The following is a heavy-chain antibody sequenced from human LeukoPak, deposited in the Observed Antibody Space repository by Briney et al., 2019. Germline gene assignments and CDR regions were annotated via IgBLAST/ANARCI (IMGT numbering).Heavy chain of an antibody. CDR2: IKQDGSEK. CDR3: AKDNKRYSCDY. Sequence: GGSLRLSCAASGFTFSSYWMSWVRQAPGKGLEWVANIKQDGSEKYYVDSVKGRFTISRDSSKNTLSLQMNSLRVEDTAVYYCAKDNKRYSCDYWGQGTLVTVSS. D-gene: IGHD5-18*01. V-gene: IGHV3-7*01. J-gene: IGHJ4*02. CDR1: GFTFSSYW.